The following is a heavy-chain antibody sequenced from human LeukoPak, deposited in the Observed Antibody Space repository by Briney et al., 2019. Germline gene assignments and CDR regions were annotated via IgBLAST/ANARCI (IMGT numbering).Heavy chain of an antibody. V-gene: IGHV3-11*04. D-gene: IGHD3-3*01. CDR2: ISSSGSTI. CDR1: GFTFSDYY. Sequence: GGSLRLSCAASGFTFSDYYMSWIRQAPGKGLEWVSYISSSGSTIYYADSVKGRFTISRDNAKNSLYLQMNSLRAEDTAVYYCARMRTLNYDFWSGLYYFDYWGQGTLVTVSS. CDR3: ARMRTLNYDFWSGLYYFDY. J-gene: IGHJ4*02.